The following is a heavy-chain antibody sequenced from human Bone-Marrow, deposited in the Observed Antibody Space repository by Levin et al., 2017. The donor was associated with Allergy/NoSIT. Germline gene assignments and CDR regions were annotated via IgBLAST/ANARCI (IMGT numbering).Heavy chain of an antibody. CDR3: TKDNRPGGTDV. CDR2: IKWNSDTI. V-gene: IGHV3-9*01. D-gene: IGHD6-6*01. J-gene: IGHJ6*02. Sequence: GGSLRLSCAASGTIEDHAMHWIRQAPGKGLAWVSGIKWNSDTIGYADSVKGRFTISRDNAKNSLYLQMNSLRPEDTALYFFTKDNRPGGTDVWGPGTSVTVSS. CDR1: GTIEDHA.